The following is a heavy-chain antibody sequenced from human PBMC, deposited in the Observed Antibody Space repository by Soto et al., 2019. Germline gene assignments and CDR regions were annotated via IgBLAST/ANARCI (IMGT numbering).Heavy chain of an antibody. Sequence: QVKLVQSGAEVKKPGSSVKVSCKASGGTFSSYAISWVRQAPGQGLEWMGGIIPIFGTANYAQKFQGRVTITADKSTNTAYMELSSLRFEDTAVYYCARDDSSGSIPPWGYYYGMDVWGQGTTVTVSS. D-gene: IGHD3-22*01. CDR2: IIPIFGTA. CDR3: ARDDSSGSIPPWGYYYGMDV. V-gene: IGHV1-69*06. J-gene: IGHJ6*02. CDR1: GGTFSSYA.